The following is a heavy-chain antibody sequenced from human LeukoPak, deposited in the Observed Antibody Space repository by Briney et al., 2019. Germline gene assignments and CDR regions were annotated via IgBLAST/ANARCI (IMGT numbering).Heavy chain of an antibody. J-gene: IGHJ4*02. Sequence: ASVKVSCKASGYTFTGYYMHWVRQAPGQGLEWMGRINPNSGGTNYAQKFQGRVTMTRDTSTSTVYMEQSSLRSEDTAVYYCASSSGYFSGFDYWGQGTLVTVSS. CDR3: ASSSGYFSGFDY. V-gene: IGHV1-2*06. CDR1: GYTFTGYY. CDR2: INPNSGGT. D-gene: IGHD3-22*01.